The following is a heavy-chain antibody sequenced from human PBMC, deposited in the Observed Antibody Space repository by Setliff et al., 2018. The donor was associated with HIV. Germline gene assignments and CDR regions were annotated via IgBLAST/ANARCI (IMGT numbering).Heavy chain of an antibody. Sequence: ASVKVSCKASGYNFSDYNFIWVRQAPGQGLEWMGWISAYSGDINYSQKFQGRVTMTTDTSTSTAYMELRSLRSDDTAIYYCARGSEDNVWFDPWGQGTLVTVSS. CDR3: ARGSEDNVWFDP. J-gene: IGHJ5*02. D-gene: IGHD3-10*01. V-gene: IGHV1-18*04. CDR2: ISAYSGDI. CDR1: GYNFSDYN.